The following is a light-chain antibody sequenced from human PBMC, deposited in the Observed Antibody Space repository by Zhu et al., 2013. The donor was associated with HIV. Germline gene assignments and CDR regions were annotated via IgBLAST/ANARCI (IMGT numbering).Light chain of an antibody. CDR3: TSWDDSLDIWV. V-gene: IGLV1-47*01. CDR2: RDN. Sequence: QSVMTQPPSASGTPGQRVIISCSGTTYNIRRRFVYWFQQFPGTAPKLLIYRDNQRPSGVPDRFSGSKSGTSASLAISGLRSEDEADYYCTSWDDSLDIWVFGGGTKLTVV. J-gene: IGLJ3*02. CDR1: TYNIRRRF.